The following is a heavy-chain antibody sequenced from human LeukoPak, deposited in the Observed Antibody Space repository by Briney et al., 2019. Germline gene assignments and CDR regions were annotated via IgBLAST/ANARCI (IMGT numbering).Heavy chain of an antibody. CDR3: AKGRLDSNLVLDY. CDR2: IRGTDGYT. D-gene: IGHD6-13*01. V-gene: IGHV3-23*01. CDR1: GFTFNIYA. Sequence: GGSLRLSCAASGFTFNIYAMSRIRQAPGKGLEWFSTIRGTDGYTYYADSVKGRFTISRDNSKNTLYLQMNSLRAEDTALYYCAKGRLDSNLVLDYWGQGTLVTVSS. J-gene: IGHJ4*02.